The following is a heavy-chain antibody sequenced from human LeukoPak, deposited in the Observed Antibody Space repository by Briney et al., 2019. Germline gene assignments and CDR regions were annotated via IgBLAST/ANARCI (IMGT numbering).Heavy chain of an antibody. CDR2: ISGGGST. D-gene: IGHD3-10*01. V-gene: IGHV3-23*01. CDR3: VKGGAYGSGSYCDY. J-gene: IGHJ4*02. CDR1: GFTFSSYA. Sequence: GGSLRLSCAASGFTFSSYAMSWVRQAPGKGLEWVAAISGGGSTNYADSVKGRFTISRDSSKNTLYLQMNSLGAEDTAVYYCVKGGAYGSGSYCDYWGQGTLVTVSS.